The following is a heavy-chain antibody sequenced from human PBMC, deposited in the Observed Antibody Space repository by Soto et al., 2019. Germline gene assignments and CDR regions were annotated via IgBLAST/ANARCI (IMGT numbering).Heavy chain of an antibody. CDR2: IYYDGSNE. CDR1: GFTFSNHG. CDR3: SRGRRSGSFYQRAY. V-gene: IGHV3-33*01. J-gene: IGHJ4*02. Sequence: QVQLVESGGGVVQPGRSLRLSCAASGFTFSNHGMHWVRQAPGKGMEWVARIYYDGSNEYYADSVKGRFTISRDNSKNTVYLQMNSLRVEDTAVYYCSRGRRSGSFYQRAYWGQGTLVTVSS. D-gene: IGHD1-26*01.